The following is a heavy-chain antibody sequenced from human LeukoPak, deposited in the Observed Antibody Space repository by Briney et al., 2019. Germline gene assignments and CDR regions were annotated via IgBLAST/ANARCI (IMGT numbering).Heavy chain of an antibody. D-gene: IGHD3-10*01. CDR3: ARYSINYGPWFPDF. J-gene: IGHJ4*02. Sequence: GASVKVSCKTSGYRFTDYYINWVRQAPGQGLEWMGWISPNNGVTLYAQKFQGSVTMTRDTSITTAYMEVNSLRSDDTAVFFCARYSINYGPWFPDFWGQGTLVTVS. CDR2: ISPNNGVT. CDR1: GYRFTDYY. V-gene: IGHV1-2*02.